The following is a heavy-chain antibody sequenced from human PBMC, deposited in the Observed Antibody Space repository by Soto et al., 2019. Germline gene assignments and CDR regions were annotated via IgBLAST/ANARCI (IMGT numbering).Heavy chain of an antibody. V-gene: IGHV1-3*01. D-gene: IGHD2-8*01. CDR2: INPGNGNT. CDR1: GYTFTSYG. CDR3: ARDLGYCTNGVCYSDYYYGMDV. J-gene: IGHJ6*02. Sequence: VASVKVSCKASGYTFTSYGINWVRQAPGRGLEWMGWINPGNGNTKYPQQFQGRVIIDRDTSTSTAYMELRSLRSDDTAVYYCARDLGYCTNGVCYSDYYYGMDVWGQGTTVTVSS.